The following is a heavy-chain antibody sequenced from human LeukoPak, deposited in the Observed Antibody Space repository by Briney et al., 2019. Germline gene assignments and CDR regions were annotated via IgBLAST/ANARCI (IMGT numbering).Heavy chain of an antibody. CDR1: GGSISSYY. V-gene: IGHV4-4*07. CDR2: IYTSGST. J-gene: IGHJ5*02. D-gene: IGHD3-10*01. Sequence: PSETLSLTCTVSGGSISSYYWSWIRQPAGKGLEWIGRIYTSGSTNYNPSLKSRVTMSVDTSKNQFSLKLSSVTAADTAVYYCARDHMVRGVITVIWFDPWGQGTLVTVSS. CDR3: ARDHMVRGVITVIWFDP.